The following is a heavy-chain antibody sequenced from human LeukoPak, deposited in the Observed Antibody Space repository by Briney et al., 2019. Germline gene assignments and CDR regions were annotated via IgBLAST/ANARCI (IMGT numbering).Heavy chain of an antibody. J-gene: IGHJ2*01. CDR1: GGSISSYY. V-gene: IGHV4-59*08. CDR3: ARIRDGYSYGRWYFDL. CDR2: IYYSGST. D-gene: IGHD5-18*01. Sequence: SETLSLTCTVSGGSISSYYWSWIRQPPGKGLEWIGYIYYSGSTNYNPYLKSRVTISVDTSKNQFSLKLSSVTAADTAVYYCARIRDGYSYGRWYFDLWGRGTLVTVSS.